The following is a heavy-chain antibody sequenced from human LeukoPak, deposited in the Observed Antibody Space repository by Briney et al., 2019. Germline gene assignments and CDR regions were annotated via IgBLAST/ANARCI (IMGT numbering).Heavy chain of an antibody. CDR1: GFTFSSYG. Sequence: PGGSLRLSCAASGFTFSSYGVHWARQAPGKGLEWVAVISYDGSNKYYADSVKGRFTISRDNSKNTLYLQMNSLRAEDTAVYYCAKVPFAYCGGDCYSFDYWGQGTLVTVSS. V-gene: IGHV3-30*18. CDR3: AKVPFAYCGGDCYSFDY. J-gene: IGHJ4*02. CDR2: ISYDGSNK. D-gene: IGHD2-21*02.